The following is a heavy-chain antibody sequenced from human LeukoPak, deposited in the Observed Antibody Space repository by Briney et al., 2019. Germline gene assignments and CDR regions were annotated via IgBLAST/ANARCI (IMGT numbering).Heavy chain of an antibody. CDR2: ISGSGGST. J-gene: IGHJ6*02. Sequence: SGGSLRLSCAASGFTFSSYAMSWVRQAPGKGLEWVSAISGSGGSTYYADSVKGRFTISRDNSKNTLYLQMNSLRAEDTAVYYCAGGYDILTGYLVRACYYYGMDVWGQGTTVTVSS. CDR1: GFTFSSYA. V-gene: IGHV3-23*01. CDR3: AGGYDILTGYLVRACYYYGMDV. D-gene: IGHD3-9*01.